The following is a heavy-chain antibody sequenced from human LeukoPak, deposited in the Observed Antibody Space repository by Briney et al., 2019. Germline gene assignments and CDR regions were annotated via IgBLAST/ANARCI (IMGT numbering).Heavy chain of an antibody. Sequence: SQTLSLTCIVSSGSISSGGYYWSWIRQHPGKGLEWIGYISHSGGTPYNPSLKSRVMISLDTSKNQFSLKLTSATAADTAVYYCARDGGSSGYRYFDLWGRGTLVTVSS. V-gene: IGHV4-31*03. CDR1: SGSISSGGYY. D-gene: IGHD3-22*01. CDR2: ISHSGGT. CDR3: ARDGGSSGYRYFDL. J-gene: IGHJ2*01.